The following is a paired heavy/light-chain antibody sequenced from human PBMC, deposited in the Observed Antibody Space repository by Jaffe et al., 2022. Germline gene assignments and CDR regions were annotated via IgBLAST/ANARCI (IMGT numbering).Light chain of an antibody. CDR1: NLGHKY. CDR2: QDS. CDR3: QAWDSTTGV. V-gene: IGLV3-1*01. J-gene: IGLJ2*01. Sequence: SYELTQPPSVSVSPGQTASITCSGDNLGHKYTCWYQQKPGQSPVLVIYQDSQRPSGIPERFSGSNSGNTATLTISGTQAMDEADYYCQAWDSTTGVFGGGTKLTVL.
Heavy chain of an antibody. CDR3: ARADCSGGSCYLDY. D-gene: IGHD2-15*01. CDR1: GFTFSSYA. CDR2: ISSSGGST. J-gene: IGHJ4*02. V-gene: IGHV3-64*02. Sequence: EVQLVESGEGLVQPGGSLRLSCAASGFTFSSYAMHWVRQAPGKGLEYVSAISSSGGSTYHADSVKGRFTISRDNSKNTLYLQMGSLRVEDMAVYYCARADCSGGSCYLDYWGQGTLVTVSS.